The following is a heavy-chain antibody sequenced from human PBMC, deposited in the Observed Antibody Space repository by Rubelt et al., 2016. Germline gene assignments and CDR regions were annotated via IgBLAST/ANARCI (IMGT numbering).Heavy chain of an antibody. D-gene: IGHD6-19*01. CDR3: AVSEEAVADFDY. Sequence: QLQLQESGPGLVKPSETLSLTCTVSGGSISSSSYYWGWIRQPPGKGLEWIGSIYYSGRTYYNPSLKSRVTISVDTSNNQFSLKLSSVTAADTAVYYCAVSEEAVADFDYWGQGTLVTVSS. J-gene: IGHJ4*02. CDR2: IYYSGRT. V-gene: IGHV4-39*01. CDR1: GGSISSSSYY.